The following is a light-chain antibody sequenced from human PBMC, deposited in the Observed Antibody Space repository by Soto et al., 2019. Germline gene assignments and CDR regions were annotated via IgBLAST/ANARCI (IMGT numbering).Light chain of an antibody. V-gene: IGLV2-14*01. Sequence: QSALTQPASVSGSPGQSITISCTGTSSDVGAYNYVSWYQQHPGKAPKLMIYEVSNRPSGVSNRFSGSKSGNTASLTISGLQSEDEGDYYCSSYTSGSTGVFGGGTKVTVL. CDR1: SSDVGAYNY. CDR3: SSYTSGSTGV. J-gene: IGLJ3*02. CDR2: EVS.